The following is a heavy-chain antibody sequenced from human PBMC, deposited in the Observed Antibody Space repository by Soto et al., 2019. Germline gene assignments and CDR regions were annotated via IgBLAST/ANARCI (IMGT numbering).Heavy chain of an antibody. D-gene: IGHD3-3*02. CDR1: GFTFSDYY. Sequence: PVGSLRLSCAASGFTFSDYYMTWIRQAPGKGLEWLGVIVSDGSAIYHADSLEGRFFISRDNSKDILYLQMNSLRVEDTAVYYCARDDAFDNENGFDMWGQGTMVTVSS. J-gene: IGHJ3*02. V-gene: IGHV3-33*08. CDR3: ARDDAFDNENGFDM. CDR2: IVSDGSAI.